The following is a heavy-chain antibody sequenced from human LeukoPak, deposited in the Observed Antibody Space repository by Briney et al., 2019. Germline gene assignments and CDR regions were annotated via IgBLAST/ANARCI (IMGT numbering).Heavy chain of an antibody. CDR1: GLTFSSHA. D-gene: IGHD2-8*01. CDR3: ATYCASGKCADH. Sequence: PGGSLRLSCATSGLTFSSHAMNWVRQAPGKGLEWVSGIIDSVDNTHYADSVKGRFTISRDSPKSTLYLQMNSLGADDTAVYYCATYCASGKCADHWGQGTLVTVSS. V-gene: IGHV3-23*01. CDR2: IIDSVDNT. J-gene: IGHJ4*02.